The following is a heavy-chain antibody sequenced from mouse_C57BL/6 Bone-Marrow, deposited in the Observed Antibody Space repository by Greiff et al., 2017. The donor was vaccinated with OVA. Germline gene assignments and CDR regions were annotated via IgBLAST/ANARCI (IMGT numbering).Heavy chain of an antibody. Sequence: QVQLQQSGAELARPGASVKLSCKASGYTFTSYGISWVKKRTGQGLEWIGEIYPRSGNTYYNEKFKGKATLTADKSSSTAYMELRSLTSEDSAVYFCARRSVTTFPYAMDYWGQGTSVTVSS. J-gene: IGHJ4*01. D-gene: IGHD2-1*01. CDR2: IYPRSGNT. V-gene: IGHV1-81*01. CDR3: ARRSVTTFPYAMDY. CDR1: GYTFTSYG.